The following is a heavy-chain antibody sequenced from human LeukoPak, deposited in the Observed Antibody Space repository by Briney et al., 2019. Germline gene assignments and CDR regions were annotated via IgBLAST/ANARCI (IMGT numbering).Heavy chain of an antibody. CDR3: ARDPGGSYSRCWFDP. CDR1: GGSISSYY. V-gene: IGHV4-59*12. Sequence: SETLSLTCTVSGGSISSYYWSWIRQPPGKGLEWIGYIYYSGSTNYNPSLKSRVTISVDTSKNQFSLKLSSVTAADTAVYYCARDPGGSYSRCWFDPWGQGTLVTVSS. D-gene: IGHD1-26*01. CDR2: IYYSGST. J-gene: IGHJ5*02.